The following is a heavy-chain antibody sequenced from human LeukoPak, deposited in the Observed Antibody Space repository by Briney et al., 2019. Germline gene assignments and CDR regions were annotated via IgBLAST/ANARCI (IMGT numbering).Heavy chain of an antibody. CDR1: GYTLTELS. J-gene: IGHJ3*02. Sequence: ASVKVSCKVFGYTLTELSMHWVRQAPGKGLEWMGGFDPEDGETIYAQKFQGRVTMTEDTSTDTAYMELSSLRSEDTAVYYCATDRGLVVGATEAFDIWGQGTMVTVSS. CDR3: ATDRGLVVGATEAFDI. V-gene: IGHV1-24*01. CDR2: FDPEDGET. D-gene: IGHD1-26*01.